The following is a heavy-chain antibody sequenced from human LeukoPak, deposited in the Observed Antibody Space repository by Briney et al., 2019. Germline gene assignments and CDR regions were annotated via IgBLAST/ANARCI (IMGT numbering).Heavy chain of an antibody. V-gene: IGHV4-59*11. CDR3: ARDSRDYSNYLTAYYYYYYMDV. CDR2: IYYSGST. CDR1: GVSISSHY. J-gene: IGHJ6*03. Sequence: SETLSLTCTVSGVSISSHYWSWIRQPPGKGLEWIGYIYYSGSTNHNPSLKSRVTISVDTSKNQFSLKLSSVTAADTAVYYCARDSRDYSNYLTAYYYYYYMDVWGKGTTVTVSS. D-gene: IGHD4-11*01.